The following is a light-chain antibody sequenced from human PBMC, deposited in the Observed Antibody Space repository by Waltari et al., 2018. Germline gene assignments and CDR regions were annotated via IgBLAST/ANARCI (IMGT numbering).Light chain of an antibody. Sequence: EIVLTQSPATLSLSPGERATLSCRASQSVSSYLAWYQQKPGQAPRLLIYDASNRATGIPARCSGSGAGTDFTLTISSLEPEDFAVYYCQQRSNGLTFGGGTKVEIK. V-gene: IGKV3-11*01. CDR3: QQRSNGLT. CDR1: QSVSSY. CDR2: DAS. J-gene: IGKJ4*01.